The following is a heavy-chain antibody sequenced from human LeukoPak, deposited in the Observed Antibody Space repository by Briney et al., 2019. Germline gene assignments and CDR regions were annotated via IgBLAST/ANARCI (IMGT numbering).Heavy chain of an antibody. CDR2: ISSSGSTI. J-gene: IGHJ4*02. CDR1: GFTFSSYE. CDR3: ARDPRSGWYGDFDY. V-gene: IGHV3-48*03. Sequence: PGGSLRLSCAASGFTFSSYEMNWVRQAPGKGLEWVSYISSSGSTIYYADSVKGRFTISRDNAKNSLYLQMNSLRAEDTAVYYCARDPRSGWYGDFDYWGQGTLVTVSS. D-gene: IGHD6-19*01.